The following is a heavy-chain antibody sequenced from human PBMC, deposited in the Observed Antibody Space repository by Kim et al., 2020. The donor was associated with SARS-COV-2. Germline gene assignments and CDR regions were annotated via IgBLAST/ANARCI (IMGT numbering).Heavy chain of an antibody. CDR3: ARGDSYYDSSGDYYYFMDV. CDR1: GGSISSYN. D-gene: IGHD3-22*01. Sequence: SETLSLTCSVSGGSISSYNWNWIRQPPGKGLEWIGYIYYTGGTNYNPSLKSRVTILLDTSKNQFSLKLSSVTAVDTAVYYCARGDSYYDSSGDYYYFMDV. V-gene: IGHV4-59*01. CDR2: IYYTGGT. J-gene: IGHJ6*03.